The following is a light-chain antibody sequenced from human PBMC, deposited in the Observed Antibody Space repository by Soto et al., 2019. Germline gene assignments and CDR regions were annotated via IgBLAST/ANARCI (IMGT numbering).Light chain of an antibody. Sequence: QSALTQPASVSGSPGQSITISCTGTSNDVGANDYVFWYQQYPGKSPKLLIYEVTHRPSGVSNRFSGSKSGNTASLTISGLQAEDEADYYCSSYTISNTLPFVFGTGTKVTVL. CDR1: SNDVGANDY. J-gene: IGLJ1*01. CDR2: EVT. V-gene: IGLV2-14*01. CDR3: SSYTISNTLPFV.